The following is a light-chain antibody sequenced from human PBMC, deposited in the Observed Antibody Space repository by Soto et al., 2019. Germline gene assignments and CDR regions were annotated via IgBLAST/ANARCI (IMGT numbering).Light chain of an antibody. CDR2: AAS. CDR3: QHYNSPPFT. CDR1: QGISNY. Sequence: DIQMTQSPSSLSAFVGDSVTFTCRASQGISNYLAWYHQKPGKVPKLLVYAASTLHSQVPSRISGSGSGTEFTLTIRSLQPEDVGTYYCQHYNSPPFTFGPGTKLEIK. J-gene: IGKJ3*01. V-gene: IGKV1-27*01.